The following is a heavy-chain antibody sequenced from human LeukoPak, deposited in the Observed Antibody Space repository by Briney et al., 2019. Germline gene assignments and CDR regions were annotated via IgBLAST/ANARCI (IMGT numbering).Heavy chain of an antibody. CDR1: GGSISSSNW. V-gene: IGHV4-4*02. CDR3: ARQPAAGAAPYWYFDL. Sequence: KTSETLSLTCAVSGGSISSSNWWSWVRQPPGKGLEWIGEIYHSGSTNYNPSLKSRVTISVDKSKNQFSLKLSSVTAADTAVYYCARQPAAGAAPYWYFDLWGRGTLVTVSS. J-gene: IGHJ2*01. CDR2: IYHSGST. D-gene: IGHD6-13*01.